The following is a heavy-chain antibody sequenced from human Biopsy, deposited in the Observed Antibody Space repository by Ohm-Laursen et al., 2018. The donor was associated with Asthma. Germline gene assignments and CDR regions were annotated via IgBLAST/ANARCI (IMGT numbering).Heavy chain of an antibody. CDR2: IYSGGTS. CDR1: GFAVSRDH. J-gene: IGHJ4*02. V-gene: IGHV3-53*01. CDR3: ARGDSSNWSHYYFDY. D-gene: IGHD3-22*01. Sequence: GQTLSLICAASGFAVSRDHMFWVRQAPGKGLEWVSVIYSGGTSHTADSVRGRFTISRDYSKNTLYLQMHSLRAEDTAVYYCARGDSSNWSHYYFDYWGQGTLVTVSS.